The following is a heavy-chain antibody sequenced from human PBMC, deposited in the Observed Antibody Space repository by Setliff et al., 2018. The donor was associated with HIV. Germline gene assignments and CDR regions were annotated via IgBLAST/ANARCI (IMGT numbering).Heavy chain of an antibody. CDR1: GDTVTGHS. Sequence: ASVKVSCKAFGDTVTGHSIHWVRQAPGQRLEGMGWLNTGNGKTKYSQRFQDRVTFTRDTSARTAYMELRSLRSEDSAVYYCARDRDNFWSGPFDYWGQGTLVTVSS. J-gene: IGHJ4*02. CDR2: LNTGNGKT. V-gene: IGHV1-3*04. CDR3: ARDRDNFWSGPFDY. D-gene: IGHD3-3*01.